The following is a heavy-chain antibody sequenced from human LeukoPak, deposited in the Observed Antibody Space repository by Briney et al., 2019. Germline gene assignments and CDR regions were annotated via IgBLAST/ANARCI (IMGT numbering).Heavy chain of an antibody. Sequence: ASVKVSCKASGGTFSSYAISWVRQAPGQGLEWMGGIIPIFGTANYAQKFQGRVTITADESTSTAYMELSSLRSEDTAVYYCAAYCSSTSCYTRFDYWGQGTLVTVSS. J-gene: IGHJ4*02. D-gene: IGHD2-2*02. CDR2: IIPIFGTA. CDR1: GGTFSSYA. V-gene: IGHV1-69*13. CDR3: AAYCSSTSCYTRFDY.